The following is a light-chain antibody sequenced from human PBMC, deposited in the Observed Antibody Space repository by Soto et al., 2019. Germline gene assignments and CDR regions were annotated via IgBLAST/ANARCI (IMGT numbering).Light chain of an antibody. Sequence: EIVLTQSPGTLSLSPGERATLSCRASHSVSSSYLAWYQQKPGQAPRLLIYGASSRATGIPDRFSGSGSGTDVTLTISRLEPDDFAVYYCQQYVSSSPYTFGQGTKLEIK. CDR3: QQYVSSSPYT. V-gene: IGKV3-20*01. J-gene: IGKJ2*01. CDR1: HSVSSSY. CDR2: GAS.